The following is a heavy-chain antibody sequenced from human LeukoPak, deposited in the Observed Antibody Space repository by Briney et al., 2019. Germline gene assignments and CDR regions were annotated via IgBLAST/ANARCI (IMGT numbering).Heavy chain of an antibody. D-gene: IGHD5-24*01. V-gene: IGHV4-59*01. CDR3: ARRNRMATIFGEAFDY. Sequence: SETLSLTCTVSGDSISTYYWSWIRQPPGKGLEWIGYIYYSGSTNYNPSLKSRVTISVDTSKNQFSLKLSSVTAADTAVYYCARRNRMATIFGEAFDYWGQGTLVTVSS. CDR2: IYYSGST. CDR1: GDSISTYY. J-gene: IGHJ4*02.